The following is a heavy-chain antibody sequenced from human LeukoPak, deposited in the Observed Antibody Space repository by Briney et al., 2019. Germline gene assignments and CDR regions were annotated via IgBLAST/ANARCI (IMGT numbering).Heavy chain of an antibody. J-gene: IGHJ5*02. D-gene: IGHD3-10*01. Sequence: PGGSLRLSCAASGVTFSDYYMSWIRQAPGKGLEWVSYISRSGSTIYYGDSVKGRFTISRDDAKNSVYLQMNSLRGEDTAVYYCAGGGLRGGYWFDPWGQGTLVTVSS. CDR1: GVTFSDYY. CDR2: ISRSGSTI. CDR3: AGGGLRGGYWFDP. V-gene: IGHV3-11*01.